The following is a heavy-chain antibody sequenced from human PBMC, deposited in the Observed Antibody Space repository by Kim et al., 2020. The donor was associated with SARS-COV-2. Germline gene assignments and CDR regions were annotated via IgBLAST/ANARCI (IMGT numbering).Heavy chain of an antibody. V-gene: IGHV3-33*01. D-gene: IGHD3-10*01. CDR1: GFTFSSYG. CDR2: IWYDGSNK. CDR3: ARDGSVDYYYYHMDV. J-gene: IGHJ6*02. Sequence: GGSLRLSCAASGFTFSSYGMHGVRQAPGKGLEWVAVIWYDGSNKYYADSAKGRFTISRDNSKNTLYLQMNSLRAEDTAVYYCARDGSVDYYYYHMDVWG.